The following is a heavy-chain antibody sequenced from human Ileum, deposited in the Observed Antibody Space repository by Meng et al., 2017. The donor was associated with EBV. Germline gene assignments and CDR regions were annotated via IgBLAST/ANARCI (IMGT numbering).Heavy chain of an antibody. V-gene: IGHV4-61*08. CDR1: NGSVSSYGYY. Sequence: QVQVERWAQGLVKPLDTLSLSCSVSNGSVSSYGYYWTWIRQPPGKGLEWIGYMSYTGSTNYKSTLKSRVTISVDKSKNQFSLKLSSVTAADTAVYYCARERGGGDRGIQWGQGTLVTVSS. D-gene: IGHD2-21*02. CDR3: ARERGGGDRGIQ. CDR2: MSYTGST. J-gene: IGHJ4*02.